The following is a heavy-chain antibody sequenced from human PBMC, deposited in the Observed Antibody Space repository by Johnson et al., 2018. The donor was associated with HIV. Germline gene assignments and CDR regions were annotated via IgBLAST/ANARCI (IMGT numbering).Heavy chain of an antibody. Sequence: QMQLVESGGGVVQPGRSLRLSCAASGFTFSSYAIHWVRQAPGKGLEWVAVIWYGGSNKYNADSVKGRFTISRDNSKNTLYLQMNSLRAEDTAVYYCARDTSRGRDAFDIWGQGTMVTVSS. CDR1: GFTFSSYA. J-gene: IGHJ3*02. D-gene: IGHD3-10*01. CDR3: ARDTSRGRDAFDI. CDR2: IWYGGSNK. V-gene: IGHV3-33*08.